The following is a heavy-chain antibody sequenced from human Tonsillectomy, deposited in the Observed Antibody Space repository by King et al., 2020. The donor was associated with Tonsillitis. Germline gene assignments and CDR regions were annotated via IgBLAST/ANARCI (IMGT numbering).Heavy chain of an antibody. Sequence: VQLQESGPGLVKPSQTLSLTCTVSGDSISSGDYYWSWIRQPPGKGLEWIGYIYYGGSTYYNPSLKSRVTISVDTSKNQVSLKVGSVTAADTAVYYCATSMVRGVPYYYSDYWGQGTLVTVSS. J-gene: IGHJ4*02. V-gene: IGHV4-30-4*01. CDR1: GDSISSGDYY. CDR2: IYYGGST. CDR3: ATSMVRGVPYYYSDY. D-gene: IGHD3-10*01.